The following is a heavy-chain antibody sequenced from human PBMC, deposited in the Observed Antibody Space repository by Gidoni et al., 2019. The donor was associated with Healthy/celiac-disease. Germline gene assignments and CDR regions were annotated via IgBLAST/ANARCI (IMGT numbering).Heavy chain of an antibody. Sequence: QLQLQESGPGLVKPSETLSLPCTVSGGSISSSRYYWGWIRQPPGKGLEWIGSIYYSGSTYYNPSLKSRVTISVDTSKNQFSLKLSSVTAADTAVYYCARQNSIWFGELQFDYWGQGTLVTVSS. J-gene: IGHJ4*02. D-gene: IGHD3-10*01. CDR1: GGSISSSRYY. CDR3: ARQNSIWFGELQFDY. CDR2: IYYSGST. V-gene: IGHV4-39*01.